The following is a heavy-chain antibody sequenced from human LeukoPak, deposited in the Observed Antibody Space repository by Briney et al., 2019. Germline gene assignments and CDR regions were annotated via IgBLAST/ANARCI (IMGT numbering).Heavy chain of an antibody. V-gene: IGHV4-59*08. J-gene: IGHJ4*02. CDR2: IYYSGST. Sequence: SETLSLTCTVSGGSISIYYWSWVRQPPGKGLEWIGYIYYSGSTNYNPSLKSRVTISVDTSKNQFSLKLSSVTAADTAVYYCGGGDYGDYGGVDYWGQGTLVTVSS. CDR1: GGSISIYY. D-gene: IGHD4-17*01. CDR3: GGGDYGDYGGVDY.